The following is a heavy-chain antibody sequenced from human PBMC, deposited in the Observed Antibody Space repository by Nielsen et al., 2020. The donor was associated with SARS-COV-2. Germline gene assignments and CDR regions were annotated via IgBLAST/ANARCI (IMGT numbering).Heavy chain of an antibody. CDR2: IGTTGDKT. CDR3: AKISGSQRHYFDF. V-gene: IGHV3-23*01. Sequence: GGSLRLSCAASGFSFSSYAMTWVRQAPGKGLEWVSSIGTTGDKTFYADSVKGQFTISRDNSKNTLYLQLNSLRAEDTAVFYCAKISGSQRHYFDFWGQGALVTVSS. CDR1: GFSFSSYA. D-gene: IGHD1-26*01. J-gene: IGHJ4*02.